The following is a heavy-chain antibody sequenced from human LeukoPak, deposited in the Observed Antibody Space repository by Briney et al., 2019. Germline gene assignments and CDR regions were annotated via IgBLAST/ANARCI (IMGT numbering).Heavy chain of an antibody. CDR2: IYHSGIT. CDR1: GYSISSGYY. J-gene: IGHJ3*02. D-gene: IGHD3-22*01. CDR3: ARVRHYYDSSGYNDAFDI. Sequence: SETLSLTCTVSGYSISSGYYWGWIRQPPGKGLEWIGSIYHSGITYYNPSLKSRVTISVDTSKNQFSLKLTSVTAADTAVYYCARVRHYYDSSGYNDAFDIWGQGTMVTVSS. V-gene: IGHV4-38-2*02.